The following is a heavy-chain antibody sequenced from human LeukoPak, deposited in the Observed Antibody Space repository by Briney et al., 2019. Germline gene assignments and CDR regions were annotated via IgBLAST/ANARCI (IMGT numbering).Heavy chain of an antibody. V-gene: IGHV4-59*01. J-gene: IGHJ4*02. Sequence: SETLSLTCTVSGGSISSYYWSWIRQPPGKGLEWIGYIYYSGSTNYNPSLKSRVTISVDTSKNQFSLKLSSVTAADTAVYHCARGVAVAGTFDYWGQGTLVTVSS. CDR1: GGSISSYY. CDR2: IYYSGST. D-gene: IGHD6-19*01. CDR3: ARGVAVAGTFDY.